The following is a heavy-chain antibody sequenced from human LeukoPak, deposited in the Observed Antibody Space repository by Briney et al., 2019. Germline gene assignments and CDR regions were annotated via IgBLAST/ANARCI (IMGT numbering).Heavy chain of an antibody. CDR1: GFTFSSYG. D-gene: IGHD6-19*01. Sequence: GGSLRLSCAASGFTFSSYGMHWVRQAPGKGLEWVAVISYDGSNKYYADSVKGRFTISRDNSKSTLYLQMNSLRAEDTAVYYCARDRSGWRLYFDYWGQGTLVTVSS. V-gene: IGHV3-30*19. CDR3: ARDRSGWRLYFDY. CDR2: ISYDGSNK. J-gene: IGHJ4*02.